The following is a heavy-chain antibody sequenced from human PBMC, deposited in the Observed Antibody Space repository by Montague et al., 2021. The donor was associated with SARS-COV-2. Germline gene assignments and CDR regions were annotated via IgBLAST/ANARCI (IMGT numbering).Heavy chain of an antibody. CDR1: GGSISSSSYY. Sequence: SETLSLTCTVSGGSISSSSYYWGWIRQPPGKGLEWIGSIYYTGSTYYNPSLKSRVTISVDTSKNQFSPKLSSVTAADTAVYYCARDTRIAMLVVVTRYGLDVWGQGTTVTVSS. V-gene: IGHV4-39*07. J-gene: IGHJ6*02. CDR2: IYYTGST. CDR3: ARDTRIAMLVVVTRYGLDV. D-gene: IGHD3-22*01.